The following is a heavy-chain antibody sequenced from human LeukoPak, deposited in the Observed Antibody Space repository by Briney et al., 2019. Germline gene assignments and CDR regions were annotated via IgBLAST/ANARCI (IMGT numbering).Heavy chain of an antibody. CDR2: ISYSGSP. J-gene: IGHJ4*02. D-gene: IGHD3-22*01. CDR3: ARDRYYYDSSGYRLLDY. CDR1: GGSISSYY. V-gene: IGHV4-59*01. Sequence: SETLSLTCTVSGGSISSYYWSWIRQPPGKGLEWIGYISYSGSPNYNPSLKSRVTISVETSKNQFSLKLTSVTAADTAVYYCARDRYYYDSSGYRLLDYWGQGTLVTVSS.